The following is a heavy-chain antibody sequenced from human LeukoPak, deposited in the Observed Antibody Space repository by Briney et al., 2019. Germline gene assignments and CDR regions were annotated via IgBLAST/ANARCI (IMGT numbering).Heavy chain of an antibody. CDR2: ISAYNGNT. Sequence: GASVKVSCKASGYTFTSYGISWVRQAPGQGLEWMGWISAYNGNTNYAQKLQGRVTMTTDTSTSTAYMELRSLRSDDTAVYYRARDSDLTYYDFWSGSRSNWFDPWGQGTLVTVSS. V-gene: IGHV1-18*01. CDR3: ARDSDLTYYDFWSGSRSNWFDP. CDR1: GYTFTSYG. J-gene: IGHJ5*02. D-gene: IGHD3-3*01.